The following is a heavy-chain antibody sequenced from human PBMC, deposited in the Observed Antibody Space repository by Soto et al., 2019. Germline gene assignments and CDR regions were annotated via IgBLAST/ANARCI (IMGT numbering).Heavy chain of an antibody. V-gene: IGHV3-23*01. CDR1: QFTFGGLG. CDR3: VSWMSAHFGY. Sequence: VLLLESGGGFVQPGGSVRLSCAAPQFTFGGLGLSWVRQSPGRGLKWVATISRDEDNTHYADSMNGRFTITKDRTTNTLHLHIASLRAEETAMYYCVSWMSAHFGYWARGTLVNVSS. CDR2: ISRDEDNT. D-gene: IGHD2-2*03. J-gene: IGHJ4*02.